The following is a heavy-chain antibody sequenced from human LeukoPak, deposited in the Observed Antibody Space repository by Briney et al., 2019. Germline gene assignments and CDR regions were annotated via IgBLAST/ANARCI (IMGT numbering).Heavy chain of an antibody. CDR1: GFTLSTYE. Sequence: GGSLRLSCAASGFTLSTYEMNWVRQAPGKGLEWVSYISISGGAKYYADSVEGRFTISRDNAKNSLYLQMSNLRVEDTAVYYCSRDGPGDYWGQGTLVTVSS. V-gene: IGHV3-48*03. D-gene: IGHD1-14*01. J-gene: IGHJ4*02. CDR3: SRDGPGDY. CDR2: ISISGGAK.